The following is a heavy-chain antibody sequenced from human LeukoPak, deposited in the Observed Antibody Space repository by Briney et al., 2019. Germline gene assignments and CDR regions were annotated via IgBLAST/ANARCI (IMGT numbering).Heavy chain of an antibody. D-gene: IGHD6-13*01. Sequence: SETLSLTCTVSGGSISSSSYYWGWIRQPPGKGLEWIGSIYYSGSTYYNPSLKSRVTISVDTSKNQFSLKLSSVTAADTAVYYCARGGSGSWYYFDYWGQGTLVTVSS. V-gene: IGHV4-39*07. CDR1: GGSISSSSYY. CDR3: ARGGSGSWYYFDY. J-gene: IGHJ4*02. CDR2: IYYSGST.